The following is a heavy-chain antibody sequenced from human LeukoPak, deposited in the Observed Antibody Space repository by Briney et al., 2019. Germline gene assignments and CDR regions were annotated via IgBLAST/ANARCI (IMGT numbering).Heavy chain of an antibody. CDR3: ARGGAAMAYY. CDR1: GFNFSSCW. V-gene: IGHV3-74*01. CDR2: INSDGSST. Sequence: PGGSLRLSCAASGFNFSSCWMHWVRQAPGKGLVWVSRINSDGSSTSYADSMKGRFTISRDNAKNTLYLQMNSLRVEDTAVYYCARGGAAMAYYWGQGTLVTVSS. D-gene: IGHD5-18*01. J-gene: IGHJ4*02.